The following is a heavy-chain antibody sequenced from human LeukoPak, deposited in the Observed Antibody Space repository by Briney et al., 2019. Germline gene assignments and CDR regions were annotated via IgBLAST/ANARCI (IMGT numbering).Heavy chain of an antibody. Sequence: ASVKVSCKAPGYTFTGYYMHWVRQAPGQGLEWMGWINPNSGGTNYAQKFQGRVTMTRDTSISTAYMELSRLRSDDTAVYYCAREHSSSSGKVFDYWGQGTLVTVSS. CDR1: GYTFTGYY. D-gene: IGHD6-6*01. V-gene: IGHV1-2*02. CDR3: AREHSSSSGKVFDY. CDR2: INPNSGGT. J-gene: IGHJ4*02.